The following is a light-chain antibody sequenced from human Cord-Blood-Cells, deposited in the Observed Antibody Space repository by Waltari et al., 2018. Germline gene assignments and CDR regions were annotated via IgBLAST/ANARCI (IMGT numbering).Light chain of an antibody. V-gene: IGLV2-14*01. CDR1: SSAVGGYNY. CDR3: SSYTSSSTLGV. J-gene: IGLJ3*02. Sequence: QSALTQPASVSGSPGQSITISCTGTSSAVGGYNYVSWYQQHPGKAPKLMIYDVSNRPSGVSNRFSGSKSGNTASLTISGLQAEDEADYYCSSYTSSSTLGVFGGGTKLTV. CDR2: DVS.